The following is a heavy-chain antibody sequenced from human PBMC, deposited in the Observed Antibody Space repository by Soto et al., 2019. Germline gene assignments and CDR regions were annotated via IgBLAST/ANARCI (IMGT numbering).Heavy chain of an antibody. CDR1: GGSISSGGYY. V-gene: IGHV4-31*03. CDR3: ARVVPSAYGVNSGGPYYYYGMDV. J-gene: IGHJ6*02. CDR2: IYYSGST. Sequence: PSETLSLTCTVSGGSISSGGYYWSWIRQHPGKGLEWIGYIYYSGSTYYNPSLKSRVTISVDTSKNQFSLKLSSVTAADTAVYYCARVVPSAYGVNSGGPYYYYGMDVWGQGTTVTVSS. D-gene: IGHD4-17*01.